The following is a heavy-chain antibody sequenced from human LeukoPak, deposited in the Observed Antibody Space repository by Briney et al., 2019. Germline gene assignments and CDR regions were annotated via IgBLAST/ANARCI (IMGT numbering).Heavy chain of an antibody. J-gene: IGHJ4*02. CDR2: ISYDGSDK. D-gene: IGHD1-26*01. Sequence: GRSLRLSCAASGFTFSSYGTHWVRQAPGKGLEWVAVISYDGSDKYYADSVKGRFTISRDNSKNTLYLQMNSLRAEDTAVYYCAKYPIVGATLHFDYWGQGTLATVSS. CDR3: AKYPIVGATLHFDY. CDR1: GFTFSSYG. V-gene: IGHV3-30*18.